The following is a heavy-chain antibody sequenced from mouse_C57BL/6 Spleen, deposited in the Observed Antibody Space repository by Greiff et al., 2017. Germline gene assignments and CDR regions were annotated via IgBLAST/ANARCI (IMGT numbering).Heavy chain of an antibody. CDR2: IDPSDSET. CDR3: ARSRGPYYFDY. CDR1: GYTFTSYW. J-gene: IGHJ2*01. Sequence: QVQLQQPGAELVRPGSSVKLSCKASGYTFTSYWMHWVKQRPIQGLEWIGNIDPSDSETHYNQKFKDKATLTVDKSSSTAYMQLSSLTSEDSTVYYCARSRGPYYFDYWGQGTTLTVSS. V-gene: IGHV1-52*01. D-gene: IGHD3-3*01.